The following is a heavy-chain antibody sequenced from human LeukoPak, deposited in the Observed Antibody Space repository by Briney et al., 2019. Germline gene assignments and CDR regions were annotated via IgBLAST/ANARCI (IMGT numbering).Heavy chain of an antibody. CDR2: ISWDGGST. CDR1: GCTFDDYT. J-gene: IGHJ4*02. V-gene: IGHV3-43*01. Sequence: GSLSLSCAASGCTFDDYTMHWVCHAPGKGLEWVSLISWDGGSTYYSDSVKGRFTISRDNSKNSLYLQMNSLRTEDTALYYCAKGDRDGYNWSPLDYWGQGTLVTVSS. CDR3: AKGDRDGYNWSPLDY. D-gene: IGHD5-24*01.